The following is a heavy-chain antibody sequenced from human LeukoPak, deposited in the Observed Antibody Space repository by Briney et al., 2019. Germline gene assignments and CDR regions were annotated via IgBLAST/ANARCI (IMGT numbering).Heavy chain of an antibody. Sequence: PGGSLRLSCAASGFTFSSYSMNWVRQAPGKGLEWVSYISSSSSTIYYADSVKGRFTISRDNAKSSLYLQMNSLRAEDTAVYYCAREPGLGIAAVGDAFDIWGQGTMVTVSS. CDR2: ISSSSSTI. V-gene: IGHV3-48*01. D-gene: IGHD6-13*01. CDR3: AREPGLGIAAVGDAFDI. CDR1: GFTFSSYS. J-gene: IGHJ3*02.